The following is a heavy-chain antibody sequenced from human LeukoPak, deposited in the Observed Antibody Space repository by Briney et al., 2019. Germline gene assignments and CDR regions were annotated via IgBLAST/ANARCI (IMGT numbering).Heavy chain of an antibody. CDR3: ARGGAPHYYYYYMDV. Sequence: ASVKVSCKASGYTFTGYYMRWVRQAPGQGLEWMGWINPNSGGTNYAQKFQGRVTMTRDTSISTAYMELSRLRSDDTAVYYCARGGAPHYYYYYMDVWGKGTTVTVSS. CDR1: GYTFTGYY. V-gene: IGHV1-2*02. CDR2: INPNSGGT. J-gene: IGHJ6*03.